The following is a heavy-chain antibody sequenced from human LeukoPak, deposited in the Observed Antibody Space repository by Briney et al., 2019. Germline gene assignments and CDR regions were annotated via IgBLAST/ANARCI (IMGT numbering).Heavy chain of an antibody. J-gene: IGHJ6*02. CDR3: ARDARNYYGSGSYYVPGVQPYYYYYGMDV. V-gene: IGHV3-21*01. CDR2: ISSSSSYI. Sequence: GSLRLSCAASGFTFSSYSMNWVRQAPGKGLEWVSSISSSSSYIYYADSVKGRFTISRDNAKNSLYLQMNSLRAEDTAVYYCARDARNYYGSGSYYVPGVQPYYYYYGMDVWGQGTTVTVSS. D-gene: IGHD3-10*01. CDR1: GFTFSSYS.